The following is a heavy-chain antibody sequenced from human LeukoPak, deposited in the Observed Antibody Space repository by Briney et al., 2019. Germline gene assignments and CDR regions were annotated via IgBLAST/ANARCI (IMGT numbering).Heavy chain of an antibody. CDR3: VRDIPILK. V-gene: IGHV4-59*01. CDR1: GGSISSYY. Sequence: PSETLSLTCTVSGGSISSYYWSWIRQPPEKGLEWIGYIHYSGSTKYNPSLNSRVSISLDTSKDQFSLKLSSVTAADTAVYYCVRDIPILKWGQGTLVTVSS. CDR2: IHYSGST. J-gene: IGHJ4*02.